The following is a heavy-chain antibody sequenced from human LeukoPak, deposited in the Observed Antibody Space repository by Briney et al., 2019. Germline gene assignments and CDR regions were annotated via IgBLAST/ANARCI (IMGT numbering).Heavy chain of an antibody. Sequence: PVKVSCKASGGTFSSYAISWVRQAPGQGLEWMGRIIPILGIANYAQKFQGRVTITADKSTSTAYMELSSLRSEDTAVYYCARAGTTMVRGVPLEDWYFDLWGRGTLVTVSS. CDR2: IIPILGIA. J-gene: IGHJ2*01. CDR3: ARAGTTMVRGVPLEDWYFDL. V-gene: IGHV1-69*04. D-gene: IGHD3-10*01. CDR1: GGTFSSYA.